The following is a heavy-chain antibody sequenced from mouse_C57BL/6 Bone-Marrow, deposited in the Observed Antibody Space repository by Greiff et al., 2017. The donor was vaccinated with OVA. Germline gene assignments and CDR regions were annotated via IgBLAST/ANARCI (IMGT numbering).Heavy chain of an antibody. Sequence: QVQLQQSGAELVKPGASVKLSCKASGYTFTEYSIHWVKQRPGQGLEWIGRFYPGSGSTKYNEKFKDKATLTADKSSSTAYMELSRLTSDDSAVYFCARLGRWFLRRYSFDYWGQGTTVTVSS. D-gene: IGHD2-3*01. CDR1: GYTFTEYS. J-gene: IGHJ2*01. CDR2: FYPGSGST. CDR3: ARLGRWFLRRYSFDY. V-gene: IGHV1-62-2*01.